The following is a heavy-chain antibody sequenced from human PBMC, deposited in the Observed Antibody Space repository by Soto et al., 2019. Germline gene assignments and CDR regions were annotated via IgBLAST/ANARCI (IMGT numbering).Heavy chain of an antibody. CDR2: MNPNSGDT. D-gene: IGHD6-19*01. Sequence: QVQLVQSGAEVRKPGASVKVSCKASGYTFTSYDFNWVRQATGQGLEWMGWMNPNSGDTGYAQKFQGRVTMTRNTSISTAYIELTSLRSDDTAVYYCARGQSPYNNDWYGGNYGMDVWGQGSAVIVSS. CDR1: GYTFTSYD. CDR3: ARGQSPYNNDWYGGNYGMDV. J-gene: IGHJ6*02. V-gene: IGHV1-8*01.